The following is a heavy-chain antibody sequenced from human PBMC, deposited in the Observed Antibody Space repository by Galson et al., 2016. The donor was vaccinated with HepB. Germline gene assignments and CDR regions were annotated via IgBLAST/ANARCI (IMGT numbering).Heavy chain of an antibody. CDR2: IYYSGST. D-gene: IGHD3-3*01. Sequence: SETLSLTCTVSGGSISSSGYYWGWIRQTPGKGLEWIGSIYYSGSTYYNPSLKSRVTISGDTSKKQFSLEMISVTAADTAVYYCARQALGEYVSWSGYINYYFGMDVWGQGTTVTVSS. CDR3: ARQALGEYVSWSGYINYYFGMDV. CDR1: GGSISSSGYY. V-gene: IGHV4-39*01. J-gene: IGHJ6*02.